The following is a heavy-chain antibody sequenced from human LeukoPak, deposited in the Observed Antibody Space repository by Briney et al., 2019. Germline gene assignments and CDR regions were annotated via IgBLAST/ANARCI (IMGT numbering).Heavy chain of an antibody. V-gene: IGHV3-73*01. D-gene: IGHD3-9*01. CDR1: GFTFSGSA. CDR3: TRHRRDILTGYTFDY. Sequence: GGSLRLSCAASGFTFSGSARHWVRQASGKELEWVGRIRSKANSYATAYAASVKGRFTISRDDSKNTAYLQMNSLKTGDTAVYYCTRHRRDILTGYTFDYWGQGTLVTVSS. J-gene: IGHJ4*02. CDR2: IRSKANSYAT.